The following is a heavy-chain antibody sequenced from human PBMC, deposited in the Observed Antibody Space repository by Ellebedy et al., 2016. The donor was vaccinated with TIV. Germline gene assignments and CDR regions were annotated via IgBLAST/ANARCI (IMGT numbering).Heavy chain of an antibody. CDR1: GFTFTGSP. D-gene: IGHD3-10*01. CDR2: IVVGSGNT. CDR3: AAEGASGDYNSNGMDV. Sequence: SVKVSCXASGFTFTGSPVQWVRQARGQRLEWIGWIVVGSGNTNYAQKFQERVTITRDMSTSTAYMELSSLRSEDTAVYYCAAEGASGDYNSNGMDVWGQGTTVTVSS. V-gene: IGHV1-58*01. J-gene: IGHJ6*02.